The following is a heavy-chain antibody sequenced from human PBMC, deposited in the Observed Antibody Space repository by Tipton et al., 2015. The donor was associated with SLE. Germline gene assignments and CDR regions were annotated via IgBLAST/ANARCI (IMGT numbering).Heavy chain of an antibody. D-gene: IGHD3-22*01. CDR3: ARERGGGHYDSSGYSDYYFDL. Sequence: TLSLTCSVSGGSITTYYWSWIRQPPGKGLEWIGYVYNSGSTYYNPSLKSRVTMSIDTSKNEFSLKVSSVTAADTAVYYCARERGGGHYDSSGYSDYYFDLWGRGTLVTVSS. V-gene: IGHV4-59*01. J-gene: IGHJ2*01. CDR1: GGSITTYY. CDR2: VYNSGST.